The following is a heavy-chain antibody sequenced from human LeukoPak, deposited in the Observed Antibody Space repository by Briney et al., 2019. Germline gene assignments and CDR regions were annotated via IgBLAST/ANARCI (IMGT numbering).Heavy chain of an antibody. J-gene: IGHJ5*02. CDR2: IGAYNGNT. Sequence: ASVKVSCKASGYTFTSYGISWVRQAPGQGLEWMGWIGAYNGNTNYAQKLQGRVTMTTDTSTSTAYMELRSLRSDDTAVYYCARGGWIAAAGTGGVWFDPWGQGTLVTVSS. D-gene: IGHD6-13*01. CDR1: GYTFTSYG. V-gene: IGHV1-18*01. CDR3: ARGGWIAAAGTGGVWFDP.